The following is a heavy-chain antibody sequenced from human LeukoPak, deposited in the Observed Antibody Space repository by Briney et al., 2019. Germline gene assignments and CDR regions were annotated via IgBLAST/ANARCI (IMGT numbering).Heavy chain of an antibody. V-gene: IGHV3-30-3*01. D-gene: IGHD2-15*01. CDR1: GFTFSSYA. CDR2: ISYDGSNK. CDR3: ARRYRSGGSPSSGFVDS. Sequence: PGGSLRLSCAASGFTFSSYAMHWVRQAPGKGLEWVAVISYDGSNKYNADSVKGRFTLSRDNSKNTLYLQMNSLRAEDTAVYYCARRYRSGGSPSSGFVDSWGQGTLVTVSS. J-gene: IGHJ4*02.